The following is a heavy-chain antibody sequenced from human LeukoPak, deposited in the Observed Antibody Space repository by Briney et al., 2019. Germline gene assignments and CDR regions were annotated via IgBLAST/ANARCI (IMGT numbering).Heavy chain of an antibody. CDR1: GGSITSSRYY. CDR3: ARQTGHYYDSSGDDSYFDY. Sequence: SETLSLTCTVSGGSITSSRYYWRWIRQSPGKGLQWIGSMYYSGDTYYNPSLKSRITMSVDTSKNQFSLKLSSVTAADTAVYYCARQTGHYYDSSGDDSYFDYWGQGTLVTVSS. V-gene: IGHV4-39*01. CDR2: MYYSGDT. J-gene: IGHJ4*02. D-gene: IGHD3-22*01.